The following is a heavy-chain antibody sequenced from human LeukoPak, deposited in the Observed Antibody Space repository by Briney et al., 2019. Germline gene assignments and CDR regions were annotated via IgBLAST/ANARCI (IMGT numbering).Heavy chain of an antibody. J-gene: IGHJ5*02. CDR2: IYYSGST. D-gene: IGHD3-10*01. CDR1: GGSISSYY. Sequence: PSETLSLTCTVSGGSISSYYWSWIRQPPGKTLEWIGYIYYSGSTSYNPSLKSRVTISVDTSKNQFSLKLSSVTAADTAVYYCARQNDYGSGSYWFDPWGQGTLVTVSS. CDR3: ARQNDYGSGSYWFDP. V-gene: IGHV4-59*08.